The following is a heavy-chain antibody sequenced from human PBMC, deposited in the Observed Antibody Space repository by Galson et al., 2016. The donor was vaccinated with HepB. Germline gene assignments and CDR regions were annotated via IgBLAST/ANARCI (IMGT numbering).Heavy chain of an antibody. CDR1: GFTFSSYW. J-gene: IGHJ4*02. CDR2: IKQDGSEK. D-gene: IGHD6-13*01. Sequence: SLRLSCAASGFTFSSYWMSWVRQAPGKGLEWPANIKQDGSEKYYVDSVRGRFTISRDNAMNSLYLHMSSLRAEDTALYYCTRTISATAGIDWGQGTLVTVSS. V-gene: IGHV3-7*04. CDR3: TRTISATAGID.